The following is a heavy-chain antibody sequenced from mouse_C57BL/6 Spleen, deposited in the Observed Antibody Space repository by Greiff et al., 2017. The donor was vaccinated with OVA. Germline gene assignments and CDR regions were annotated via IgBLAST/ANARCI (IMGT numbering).Heavy chain of an antibody. V-gene: IGHV1-64*01. Sequence: QVQLQQPGAELVKPGASVKLSCKASGYTFTSYRMHWVKQRPGQGLEWIGMIHPNSGSTNYNEKFKSKATLTVDKSSSTAYMQLSSLTSEDSAVYYCAREGGNYYFDYWGQGTTLTVSS. CDR2: IHPNSGST. CDR3: AREGGNYYFDY. D-gene: IGHD2-1*01. J-gene: IGHJ2*01. CDR1: GYTFTSYR.